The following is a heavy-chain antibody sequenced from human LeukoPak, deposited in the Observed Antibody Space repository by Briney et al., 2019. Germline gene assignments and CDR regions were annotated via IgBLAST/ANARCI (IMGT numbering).Heavy chain of an antibody. J-gene: IGHJ6*03. V-gene: IGHV1-24*01. CDR2: FDPEDGET. CDR3: ARSSRDGYNLIDYMDV. D-gene: IGHD5-24*01. Sequence: ASVKVPCKVSGYTLTELSMHWVRQAPGKGLEWMGGFDPEDGETIYAQKFQGRVTMTEDTSTDTAYMELSSLRSEDTAVYYCARSSRDGYNLIDYMDVWGKGTTVTVSS. CDR1: GYTLTELS.